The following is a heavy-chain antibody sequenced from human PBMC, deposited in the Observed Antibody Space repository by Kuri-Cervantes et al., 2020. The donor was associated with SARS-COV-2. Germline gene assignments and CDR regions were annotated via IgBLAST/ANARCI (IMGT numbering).Heavy chain of an antibody. CDR2: INHSGST. Sequence: SEILSPTVAVYGWSFSGYYWSWIRPPPGKGREGIGEINHSGSTNYNPSLKSRVTKSVDTSKNQFSLKLSSVTAADTAVYYCARGPRYSSSWYQTLDYWGQGTLVTVSS. J-gene: IGHJ4*02. V-gene: IGHV4-34*01. CDR3: ARGPRYSSSWYQTLDY. CDR1: GWSFSGYY. D-gene: IGHD6-13*01.